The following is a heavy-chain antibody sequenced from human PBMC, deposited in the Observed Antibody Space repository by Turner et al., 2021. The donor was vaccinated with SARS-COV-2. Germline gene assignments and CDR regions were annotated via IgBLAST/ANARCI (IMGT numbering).Heavy chain of an antibody. CDR2: AYYKGNT. CDR3: ASHRVGATIYYDYGMDV. CDR1: GGSVRSSSSY. Sequence: QLQLQESGPGLMKSSETLSLTCTVSGGSVRSSSSYWGWIRQPPGKGLEWIGNAYYKGNTYYNPSLKSRVTISVDTSKNQFSLNLNSVTAADTAMYYCASHRVGATIYYDYGMDVWGQGATVTVSS. J-gene: IGHJ6*02. V-gene: IGHV4-39*01. D-gene: IGHD1-26*01.